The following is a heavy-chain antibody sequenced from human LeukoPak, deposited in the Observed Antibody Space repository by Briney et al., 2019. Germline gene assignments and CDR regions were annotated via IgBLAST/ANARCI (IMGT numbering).Heavy chain of an antibody. CDR3: AKPRGGDSWAFDI. CDR2: ISYDGSNK. Sequence: GGSLRLSCAASGFTFSSYGMHWVRQAPGKGLEWVAVISYDGSNKYYEDSVKGRFTISRDNSKNTLDLQMNSLRAEDTAVYYCAKPRGGDSWAFDIWGQGTMVTVFS. CDR1: GFTFSSYG. V-gene: IGHV3-30*18. D-gene: IGHD2-21*02. J-gene: IGHJ3*02.